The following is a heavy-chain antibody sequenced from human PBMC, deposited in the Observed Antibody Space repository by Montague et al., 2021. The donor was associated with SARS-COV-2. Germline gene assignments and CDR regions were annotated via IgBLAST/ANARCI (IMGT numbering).Heavy chain of an antibody. V-gene: IGHV4-34*01. D-gene: IGHD3-22*01. J-gene: IGHJ4*02. CDR3: ARGGQHFNMIVVVMTGGEYYFDY. Sequence: SETLSLTCAVYGGSFSDNYWSWIRQPPGKGLEWIGEINHRGTSNYNPSLKSRVSISVDTSKNQFSLYLGSVTAADTAVYYCARGGQHFNMIVVVMTGGEYYFDYWGQGTLVTVSS. CDR2: INHRGTS. CDR1: GGSFSDNY.